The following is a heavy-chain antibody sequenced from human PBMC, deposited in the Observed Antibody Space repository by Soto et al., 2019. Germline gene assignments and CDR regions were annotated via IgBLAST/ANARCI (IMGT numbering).Heavy chain of an antibody. CDR3: ARDRFSAQLLGLDP. CDR1: GDSISSYY. D-gene: IGHD2-2*01. Sequence: QVQLQESGPGLVKPSETLSLTCTVSGDSISSYYWSWIRQPPGKGLEWIGYIYYSGSTNYNPSLKSLVTLPVDASKNQFSLKLSSVTAADTAVYYCARDRFSAQLLGLDPWGQGTLVPVSS. V-gene: IGHV4-59*01. J-gene: IGHJ5*02. CDR2: IYYSGST.